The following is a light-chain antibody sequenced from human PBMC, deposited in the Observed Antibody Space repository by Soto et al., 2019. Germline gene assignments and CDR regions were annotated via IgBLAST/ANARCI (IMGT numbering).Light chain of an antibody. J-gene: IGKJ4*01. Sequence: DIQMTQSPSTLSAFVGDRVTITCRASQSINSWLAWYQQKPGKAPNLLIYKASTLESGAPSRFSGSGSGTEFTLTISSLQSDDFATYYCQQYHRSPVTFGGGTKVEIK. CDR3: QQYHRSPVT. CDR1: QSINSW. CDR2: KAS. V-gene: IGKV1-5*03.